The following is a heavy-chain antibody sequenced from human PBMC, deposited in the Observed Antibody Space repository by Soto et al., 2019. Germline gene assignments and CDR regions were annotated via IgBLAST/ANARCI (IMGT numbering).Heavy chain of an antibody. CDR1: GFTFSDYY. V-gene: IGHV3-11*06. Sequence: QVQLVESGGGLVKPGGSLRLSCAASGFTFSDYYMSWIRQAPGKGLEWVSYISSSSSYTNYADSVKGRFTISRDNAKNSLYLQMNSLRAEDTAVYYCASGTRFLEWIYPTDYWGQGTLVTVSS. CDR2: ISSSSSYT. CDR3: ASGTRFLEWIYPTDY. D-gene: IGHD3-3*01. J-gene: IGHJ4*02.